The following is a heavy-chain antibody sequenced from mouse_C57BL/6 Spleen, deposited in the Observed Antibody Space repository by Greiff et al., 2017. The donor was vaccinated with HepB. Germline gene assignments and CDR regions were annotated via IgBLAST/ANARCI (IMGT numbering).Heavy chain of an antibody. CDR1: GYAFSSSW. J-gene: IGHJ2*01. V-gene: IGHV1-82*01. CDR3: AREGGTVVFDY. D-gene: IGHD1-1*01. CDR2: IYPGDGDT. Sequence: VKLQESGPELVKPGASVKISCKASGYAFSSSWMNWVKQRPGKGLEWIGRIYPGDGDTNYNGKFKGKATLTADKSSSTAYMQLSSLTSEDSAVYFCAREGGTVVFDYWGQGTTLTVSS.